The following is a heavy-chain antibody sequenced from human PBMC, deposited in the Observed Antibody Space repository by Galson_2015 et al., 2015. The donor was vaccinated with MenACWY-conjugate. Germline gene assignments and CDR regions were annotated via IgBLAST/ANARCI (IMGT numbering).Heavy chain of an antibody. CDR1: GFTFSSYG. D-gene: IGHD3-3*01. V-gene: IGHV3-30*02. J-gene: IGHJ4*02. CDR2: IRHDGSNK. CDR3: AKSGEDSKKLGYYDFWSGLNV. Sequence: SLRLSCAASGFTFSSYGMHWVRQAPGKGLEWVAFIRHDGSNKYYADSVKGRFTISRDNSKNTLYLQMNSLRAEDTAVYYCAKSGEDSKKLGYYDFWSGLNVWGQGTLVTVSS.